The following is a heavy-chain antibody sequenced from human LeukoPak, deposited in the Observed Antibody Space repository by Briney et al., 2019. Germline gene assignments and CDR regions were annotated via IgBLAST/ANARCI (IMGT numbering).Heavy chain of an antibody. V-gene: IGHV3-74*01. D-gene: IGHD6-6*01. CDR3: TRYSSSSGGASYYLDY. CDR1: GFTLRNYW. J-gene: IGHJ4*01. CDR2: ISGDGSVT. Sequence: PGGSLRLSCTASGFTLRNYWMHWVRQVPGKRLVWVSRISGDGSVTNYADSVQGRLTISRDNAKNILYLQINNLRSEDTAVYCCTRYSSSSGGASYYLDYWGHGTLVTVSS.